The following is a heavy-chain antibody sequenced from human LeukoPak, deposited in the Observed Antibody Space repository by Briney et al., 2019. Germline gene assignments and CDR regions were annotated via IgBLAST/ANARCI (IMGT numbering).Heavy chain of an antibody. CDR2: TRDSGTT. Sequence: SETLSLTCTVSGGXINNYYWSWIRQPPGEGLEWIGYTRDSGTTDYNPSLKTRVTISVDTSKIQFSLNLTSVTAADTAVYYCARLYGYTYGHGGMDVWGQGTTVTVSS. CDR1: GGXINNYY. D-gene: IGHD5-18*01. J-gene: IGHJ6*02. V-gene: IGHV4-59*08. CDR3: ARLYGYTYGHGGMDV.